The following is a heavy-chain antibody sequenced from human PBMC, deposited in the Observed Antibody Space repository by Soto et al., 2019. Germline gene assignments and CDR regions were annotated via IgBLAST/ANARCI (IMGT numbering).Heavy chain of an antibody. CDR3: ARDRNTAMVGALYYYYYGMDV. CDR1: GFTFSSYS. CDR2: ISSSSSYI. V-gene: IGHV3-21*01. Sequence: LRLSCAASGFTFSSYSMNWVRQAPGKGLEWVSSISSSSSYIYYADSVKGRFTISRDNAKNSLYLQMNSLRAEDTAVYYCARDRNTAMVGALYYYYYGMDVWGQGTTVTAP. D-gene: IGHD5-18*01. J-gene: IGHJ6*02.